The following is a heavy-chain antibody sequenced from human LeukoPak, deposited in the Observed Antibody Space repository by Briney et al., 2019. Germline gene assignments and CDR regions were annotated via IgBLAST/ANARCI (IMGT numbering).Heavy chain of an antibody. Sequence: PGGSLRLSCAASGFTVCSNYMSWVRQAPGKGLEWVSVIYSGGSTYYADSVKGRFTISRDNSKNTLYLQMNSLRAEDTAVYYCARVPFYDFWSGPGYFDYWGQGTLVTVSS. CDR1: GFTVCSNY. D-gene: IGHD3-3*01. J-gene: IGHJ4*02. CDR3: ARVPFYDFWSGPGYFDY. V-gene: IGHV3-66*01. CDR2: IYSGGST.